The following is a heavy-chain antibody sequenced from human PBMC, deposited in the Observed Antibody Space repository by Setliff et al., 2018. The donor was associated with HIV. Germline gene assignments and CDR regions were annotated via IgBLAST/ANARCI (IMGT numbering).Heavy chain of an antibody. J-gene: IGHJ3*02. Sequence: SETLSLTCTVSGDSIRGSNYYWGWIRQPPGKGLEWIGNIYYSGNTYYNPSLKSRVTISVAMSKNQFSLKLSSVTAADTAVYYCGRSMSQYDSSGYSVVDAFDIWGQGAMVTVS. CDR2: IYYSGNT. CDR3: GRSMSQYDSSGYSVVDAFDI. CDR1: GDSIRGSNYY. D-gene: IGHD3-22*01. V-gene: IGHV4-39*01.